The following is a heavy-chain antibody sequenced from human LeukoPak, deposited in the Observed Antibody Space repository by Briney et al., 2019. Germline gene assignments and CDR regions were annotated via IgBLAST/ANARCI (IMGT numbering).Heavy chain of an antibody. V-gene: IGHV4-39*02. CDR3: AREGVYYDILAAYYRPYYFDF. J-gene: IGHJ4*02. D-gene: IGHD3-9*01. Sequence: SETLSLTCSVSGGSISNSRYYWGWLRQPPGKGLEWIGSIYYSGATNSNPSLKSRLTISVDTSKNQFSLKLSSVTAADTAVSYCAREGVYYDILAAYYRPYYFDFWGQGTLVTVYS. CDR1: GGSISNSRYY. CDR2: IYYSGAT.